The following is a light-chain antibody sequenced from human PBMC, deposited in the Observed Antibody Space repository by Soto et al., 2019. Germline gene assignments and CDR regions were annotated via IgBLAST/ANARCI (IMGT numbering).Light chain of an antibody. CDR1: QSIASN. CDR2: RAS. Sequence: IVLTQSPGTLSSSPGERATLSCRASQSIASNLAWHQQKPGQAPRLLISRASTRATGIPVRFSGSGSGTEFTLTISSLQSEDFAVYYCQQYNNWPRTFGQGTKVDIK. J-gene: IGKJ1*01. V-gene: IGKV3-15*01. CDR3: QQYNNWPRT.